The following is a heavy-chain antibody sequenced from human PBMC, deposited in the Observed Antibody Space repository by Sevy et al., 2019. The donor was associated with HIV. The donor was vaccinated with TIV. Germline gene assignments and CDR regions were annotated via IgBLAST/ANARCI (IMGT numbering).Heavy chain of an antibody. V-gene: IGHV3-33*01. CDR1: GFTFSSYG. J-gene: IGHJ6*03. D-gene: IGHD3-10*01. CDR3: ARERVSMVRGVIITRGKYYYYYMDV. CDR2: IWYDGSNK. Sequence: GGSLRLSCAASGFTFSSYGMHWDRQAPGKGLEWVAVIWYDGSNKYYAYSVKGRFTISRDNSKNTLYLQMNSLRAEDTAVYYCARERVSMVRGVIITRGKYYYYYMDVWGKGTTVTVSS.